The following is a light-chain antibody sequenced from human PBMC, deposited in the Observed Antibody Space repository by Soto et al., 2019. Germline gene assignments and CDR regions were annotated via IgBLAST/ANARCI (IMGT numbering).Light chain of an antibody. J-gene: IGKJ1*01. Sequence: ELRMTQSPSTLSVSPGERATLSCGASQSVRSYLAWYQQRPGQAPRLLIHGTSTRAPGIPARFSGSGSGTDFTLTISSLRSEDFAVYYCHQYDHWPQTFGQGTKVDIK. CDR1: QSVRSY. CDR2: GTS. CDR3: HQYDHWPQT. V-gene: IGKV3-15*01.